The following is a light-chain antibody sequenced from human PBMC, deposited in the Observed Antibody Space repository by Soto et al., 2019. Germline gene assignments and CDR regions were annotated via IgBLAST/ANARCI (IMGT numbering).Light chain of an antibody. CDR2: AAS. CDR3: QQANSFPLT. CDR1: QGISSR. V-gene: IGKV1-12*01. Sequence: DIQMTQSPSSVSASVGYRVTITCRASQGISSRLAWYQQKPGKAPNLLIYAASNLQSGVPSRFSGSGSETDFTLTIGSLQPEDFATYYCQQANSFPLTFGGGTKVEIK. J-gene: IGKJ4*01.